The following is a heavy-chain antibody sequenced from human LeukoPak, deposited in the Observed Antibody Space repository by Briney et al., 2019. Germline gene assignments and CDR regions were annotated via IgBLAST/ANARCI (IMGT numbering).Heavy chain of an antibody. CDR3: AKHRGVVVPAAIVEYYFDY. CDR2: ISGSGGST. Sequence: GGSLRLSCAASGFTFSSYAMHWVRQAPGKGLEWVSAISGSGGSTYYADSVKGRFTISRDNSKNTLYLQMNSLRAEDTAVYYCAKHRGVVVPAAIVEYYFDYWGQGTLVTVSS. V-gene: IGHV3-23*01. CDR1: GFTFSSYA. J-gene: IGHJ4*02. D-gene: IGHD2-2*01.